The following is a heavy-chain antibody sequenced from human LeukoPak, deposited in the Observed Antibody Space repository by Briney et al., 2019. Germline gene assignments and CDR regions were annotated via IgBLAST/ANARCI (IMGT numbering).Heavy chain of an antibody. V-gene: IGHV3-48*03. J-gene: IGHJ4*02. CDR2: ISSSGSTI. Sequence: GGSLRLSCAASGFTFSSYEMNWVRQAPGKGLEWVSCISSSGSTIYYADSVKGRFTISRDNAKNSLYLQMNSLRAEDTAVYYCARQWYSSGCYDYWGQGTLVTVSS. CDR1: GFTFSSYE. D-gene: IGHD6-19*01. CDR3: ARQWYSSGCYDY.